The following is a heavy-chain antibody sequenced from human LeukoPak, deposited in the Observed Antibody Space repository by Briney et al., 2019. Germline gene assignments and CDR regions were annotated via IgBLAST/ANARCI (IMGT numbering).Heavy chain of an antibody. V-gene: IGHV1-2*02. J-gene: IGHJ3*02. CDR3: AKVASTTRRHDAFDI. Sequence: ASVKVSCKASGYTFTGYYMHWVRQAPGQGLEWMGWINPNSGGTNYAQKFQGRVTMTRDMSISTAYMELSRLRSDDTAVYYCAKVASTTRRHDAFDIWGQGTLVTVSS. CDR2: INPNSGGT. D-gene: IGHD1-1*01. CDR1: GYTFTGYY.